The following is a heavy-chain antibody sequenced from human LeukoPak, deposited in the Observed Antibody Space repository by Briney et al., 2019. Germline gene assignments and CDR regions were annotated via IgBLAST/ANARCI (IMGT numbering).Heavy chain of an antibody. Sequence: GGSLRLSCAASGFTFSSYAMHWVRQAPGKGLEWVAVISYDGSNKYYADSVKGRFTLSRDNSKNTLYLQMNSLRIEDTAVYYCGRGSVGFGELNYWGQGTLVTVSS. CDR2: ISYDGSNK. CDR3: GRGSVGFGELNY. V-gene: IGHV3-30-3*01. D-gene: IGHD3-10*01. CDR1: GFTFSSYA. J-gene: IGHJ4*02.